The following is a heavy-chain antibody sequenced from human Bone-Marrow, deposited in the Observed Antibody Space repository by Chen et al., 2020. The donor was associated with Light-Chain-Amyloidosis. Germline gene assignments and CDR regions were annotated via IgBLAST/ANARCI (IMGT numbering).Heavy chain of an antibody. Sequence: QVQLVESGGGVVQPGRSLRLSCAASGFTFSSYAMHWVRQAPGKGLEWVAVISYDGSNKYYADSVKGRFTISRDNSKNTLYLQMNSLRAEDTAVYYCARDRDYYDILSYFDYWGQGTLVTVSS. CDR2: ISYDGSNK. D-gene: IGHD3-9*01. CDR1: GFTFSSYA. J-gene: IGHJ4*02. V-gene: IGHV3-30*01. CDR3: ARDRDYYDILSYFDY.